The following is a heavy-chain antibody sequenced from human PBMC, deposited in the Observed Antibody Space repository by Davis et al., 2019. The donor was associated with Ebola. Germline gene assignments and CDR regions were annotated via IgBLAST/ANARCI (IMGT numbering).Heavy chain of an antibody. J-gene: IGHJ4*02. CDR2: ISYDGSNK. D-gene: IGHD2-21*01. CDR1: RFTFSSYA. V-gene: IGHV3-30-3*01. CDR3: ARGIGED. Sequence: GESLKISCAASRFTFSSYAMHWVRQAPGKGLEWVAVISYDGSNKYYADSVKGRFTISRDNAKNTLYLQMNSLRAEDTAVYYCARGIGEDWGQGTLVTVSS.